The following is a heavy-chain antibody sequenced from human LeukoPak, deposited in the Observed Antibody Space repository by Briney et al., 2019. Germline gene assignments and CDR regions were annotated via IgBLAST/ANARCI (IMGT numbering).Heavy chain of an antibody. CDR1: GYTLTELS. CDR3: AKWVKDGDYESWFDP. V-gene: IGHV1-24*01. J-gene: IGHJ5*02. Sequence: ASVKVSCKVSGYTLTELSMHWVRQAPGKGLEWMGGFDPEDGETIYAQKSQGRVTMTEDTSTDTAYMELSSLRSEDTAVYYCAKWVKDGDYESWFDPWGQGTLVTVSS. D-gene: IGHD4-17*01. CDR2: FDPEDGET.